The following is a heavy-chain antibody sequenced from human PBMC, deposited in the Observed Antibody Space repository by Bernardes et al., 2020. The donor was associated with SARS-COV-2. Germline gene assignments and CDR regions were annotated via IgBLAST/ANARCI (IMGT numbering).Heavy chain of an antibody. D-gene: IGHD3-3*02. J-gene: IGHJ4*02. Sequence: GGSLRLSCAVSGFSVSTNYMSWVRQPPGKGLEWVSVIYASSTTYYADSVKGRFTISRDNSKNTLYLQMNSLRAEDTAVYYCVRQLAFCRPSGCSRIPNVFDSWGRGILVTVSS. V-gene: IGHV3-66*04. CDR3: VRQLAFCRPSGCSRIPNVFDS. CDR1: GFSVSTNY. CDR2: IYASSTT.